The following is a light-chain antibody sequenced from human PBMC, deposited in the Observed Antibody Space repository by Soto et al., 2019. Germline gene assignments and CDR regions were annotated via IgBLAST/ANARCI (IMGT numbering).Light chain of an antibody. V-gene: IGKV1-33*01. CDR3: QQYENLPT. CDR2: DAS. Sequence: DIQIAQSPSSLSSSVVDRFTITCQASQNINNYLNWYQQKPGRAPKLLIYDASNLEAGVPSRFRGSGSGTDFTFTISRLQPEDIATYYCQQYENLPTFGQGTRLENK. CDR1: QNINNY. J-gene: IGKJ5*01.